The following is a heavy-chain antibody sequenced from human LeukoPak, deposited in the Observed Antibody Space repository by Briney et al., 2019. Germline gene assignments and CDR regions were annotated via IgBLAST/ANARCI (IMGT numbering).Heavy chain of an antibody. Sequence: ASVKASCKASGYTFTAYYMHWVRQAPGQGLEWMGWIDPNSGATDSAQKFQGRVTVTRGTSINTVYMELSRLTSDDTAVYYCARGRASLTAWFVPWGQGTLVTVSS. CDR2: IDPNSGAT. J-gene: IGHJ5*02. CDR1: GYTFTAYY. CDR3: ARGRASLTAWFVP. V-gene: IGHV1-2*02. D-gene: IGHD1-20*01.